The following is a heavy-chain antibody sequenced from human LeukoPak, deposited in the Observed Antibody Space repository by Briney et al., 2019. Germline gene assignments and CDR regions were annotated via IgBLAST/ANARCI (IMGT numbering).Heavy chain of an antibody. J-gene: IGHJ4*02. CDR2: IYYSGST. CDR3: ARRRDGYNPNFDY. V-gene: IGHV4-59*08. D-gene: IGHD5-24*01. CDR1: SGSISSYY. Sequence: PSETLSLTCTVSSGSISSYYWSWIRQPPGKGLEWIGYIYYSGSTNYNPSLKSRVTISVDTSKNQFSLKLSSVTAADTAVYYCARRRDGYNPNFDYWGQGTLVTVSS.